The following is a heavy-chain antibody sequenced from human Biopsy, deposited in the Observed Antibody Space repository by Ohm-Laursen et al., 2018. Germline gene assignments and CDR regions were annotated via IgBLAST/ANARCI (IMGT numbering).Heavy chain of an antibody. J-gene: IGHJ1*01. CDR2: NNPILGTG. D-gene: IGHD3-9*01. Sequence: VKISCKAPGVTFSNYGVNWVRQAPGQGLERLGGNNPILGTGNYAQKFQDRVTVAADTSTSTATMELRSLRSDDTAVYYCATKLTGYFHHWGQGTLVIVSS. V-gene: IGHV1-69*13. CDR1: GVTFSNYG. CDR3: ATKLTGYFHH.